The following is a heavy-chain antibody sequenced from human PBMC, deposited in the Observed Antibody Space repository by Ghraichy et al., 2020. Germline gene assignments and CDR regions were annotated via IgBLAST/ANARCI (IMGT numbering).Heavy chain of an antibody. V-gene: IGHV4-34*01. Sequence: SETLSLTCAVYGGSFSGYYWSWIRQPPGKGLEWIGEINHSGSTNYNPSLKSRVTISVDTSKNQFSLKLSSVTAADTAVYYCARGHPLDYWGQGTLVTVSS. J-gene: IGHJ4*02. CDR2: INHSGST. CDR3: ARGHPLDY. CDR1: GGSFSGYY.